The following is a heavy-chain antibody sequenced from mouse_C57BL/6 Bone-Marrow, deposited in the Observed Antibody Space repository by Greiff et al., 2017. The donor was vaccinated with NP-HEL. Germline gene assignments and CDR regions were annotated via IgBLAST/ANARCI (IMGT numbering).Heavy chain of an antibody. CDR2: IYPRSGNT. D-gene: IGHD3-2*02. CDR1: GYTFTSYG. CDR3: ASQARGTY. Sequence: LVESGAELARPGASVKLSCKASGYTFTSYGISWVKQRTGQGLEWIGEIYPRSGNTYYNEKFKGKATLTADKSSSTAYMELRSLTSEDSAVYFCASQARGTYWGQGTLVTVSA. V-gene: IGHV1-81*01. J-gene: IGHJ3*01.